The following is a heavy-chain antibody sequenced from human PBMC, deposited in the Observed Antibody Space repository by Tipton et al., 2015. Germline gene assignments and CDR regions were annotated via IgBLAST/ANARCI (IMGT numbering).Heavy chain of an antibody. D-gene: IGHD5-24*01. Sequence: TLSLTCAVSGYSISSGYYWGWIRQPPGKGLEWIGSIYHSGSTYYNSSLKSRVTISVDTSKNQSSLKLSSVTAADTAVYYCARDLEHGMDVWGQGTTVTVSS. CDR1: GYSISSGYY. CDR3: ARDLEHGMDV. CDR2: IYHSGST. V-gene: IGHV4-38-2*02. J-gene: IGHJ6*02.